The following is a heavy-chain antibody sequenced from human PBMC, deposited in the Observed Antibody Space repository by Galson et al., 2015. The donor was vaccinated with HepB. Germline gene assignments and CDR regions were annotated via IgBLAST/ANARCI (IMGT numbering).Heavy chain of an antibody. CDR3: AKDRSAILPGALFYYYYGMDV. CDR1: GFTFSSYA. V-gene: IGHV3-23*01. J-gene: IGHJ6*02. D-gene: IGHD2-2*01. CDR2: ISGSGGST. Sequence: SLRLSCAASGFTFSSYAMSWVRQAPGKGLEWVSAISGSGGSTYYADSVKGRFTISRDNSKNTLYLQMNSLRAEDTAVYYCAKDRSAILPGALFYYYYGMDVWGQGTTVTVSS.